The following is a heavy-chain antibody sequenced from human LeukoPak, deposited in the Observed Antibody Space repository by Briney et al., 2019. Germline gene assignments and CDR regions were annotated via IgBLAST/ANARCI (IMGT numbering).Heavy chain of an antibody. V-gene: IGHV3-7*01. D-gene: IGHD3-22*01. J-gene: IGHJ4*02. CDR3: AREYGYYFDS. CDR1: GFTFSSYS. CDR2: IKEDGGEK. Sequence: GGSLRLSCAASGFTFSSYSMTWVRQAPGKGLEWVANIKEDGGEKYYVDSVTGRFTISRDNAKNLLYLQMNSLRAEDTAVYFCAREYGYYFDSWGQGTLVTVSS.